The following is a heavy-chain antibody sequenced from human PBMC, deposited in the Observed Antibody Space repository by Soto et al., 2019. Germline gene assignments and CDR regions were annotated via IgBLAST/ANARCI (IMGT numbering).Heavy chain of an antibody. V-gene: IGHV4-34*01. D-gene: IGHD5-12*01. CDR2: IQHLGGT. Sequence: ETLSLTCAVYGGSFSGYHWAWIRQPPGKGLDWIGEIQHLGGTNYNPSLTSRATISMDMSKNQLSLHLTSVTAADTAVYYCVRGGTIVVPTIPPSTETNHREDYWGQGTLVTVSS. CDR1: GGSFSGYH. CDR3: VRGGTIVVPTIPPSTETNHREDY. J-gene: IGHJ4*02.